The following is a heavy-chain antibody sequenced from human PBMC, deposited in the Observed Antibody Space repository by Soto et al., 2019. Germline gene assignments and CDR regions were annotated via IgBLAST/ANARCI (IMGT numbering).Heavy chain of an antibody. D-gene: IGHD3-9*01. J-gene: IGHJ4*02. Sequence: QVHLLESGPVMVRPSGTLSLTCTVSGDSITSDGFYGGWFRRPPGQGLEWVGTISHSGQTFPNPPLSCRLTMSLDASEYHFSLRLTSVPAADAGVYFCARQMRAPVPYFGWLAPVTSWCKGSQVTVSS. CDR1: GDSITSDGFY. V-gene: IGHV4-39*01. CDR2: ISHSGQT. CDR3: ARQMRAPVPYFGWLAPVTS.